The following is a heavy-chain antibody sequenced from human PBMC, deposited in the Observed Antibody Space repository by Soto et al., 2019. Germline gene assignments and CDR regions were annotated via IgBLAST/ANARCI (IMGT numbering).Heavy chain of an antibody. CDR2: ISGSGGDT. V-gene: IGHV3-23*01. J-gene: IGHJ4*02. Sequence: GGSLRLSCAASGFTFSSHGMSWVRQIPGKGLEYVSSISGSGGDTYYADAVQGRFTISRDNSRNTMYLQMNSLRAEDTAMYYCARILREGLRTYDYWGQGTLVTVSS. CDR1: GFTFSSHG. D-gene: IGHD4-17*01. CDR3: ARILREGLRTYDY.